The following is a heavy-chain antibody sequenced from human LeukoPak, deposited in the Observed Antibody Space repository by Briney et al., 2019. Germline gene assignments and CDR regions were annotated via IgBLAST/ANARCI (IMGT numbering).Heavy chain of an antibody. J-gene: IGHJ4*02. CDR3: VRGSTLRHYQY. D-gene: IGHD3-16*01. CDR1: GGSISGTTYY. Sequence: SETLSLTCTVSGGSISGTTYYWGWIRRPPGKGLEWIGSIYYSGSTYYNPSLKSRLTVSVDTSKNQFSLILSSVTAADTAVYYCVRGSTLRHYQYWGQGTLVTVSS. V-gene: IGHV4-39*01. CDR2: IYYSGST.